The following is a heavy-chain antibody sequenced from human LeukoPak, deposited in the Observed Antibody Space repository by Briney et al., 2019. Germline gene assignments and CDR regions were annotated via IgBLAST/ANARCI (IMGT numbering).Heavy chain of an antibody. Sequence: GGSLRLSCAASGFTFSGYGMHWVRQAPGKGLEWVAVISCDGSNTYSADSVKGRFTISRDNSKNTLYLQMNSLRAEDTAVYYCAKGIQRWSSYMDVWGKGTTVTVSS. CDR3: AKGIQRWSSYMDV. J-gene: IGHJ6*03. CDR2: ISCDGSNT. V-gene: IGHV3-30*18. CDR1: GFTFSGYG. D-gene: IGHD5-24*01.